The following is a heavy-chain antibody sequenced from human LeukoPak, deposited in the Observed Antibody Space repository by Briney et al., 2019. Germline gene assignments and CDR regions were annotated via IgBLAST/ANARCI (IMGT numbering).Heavy chain of an antibody. D-gene: IGHD3-22*01. CDR1: GFTFTSSA. J-gene: IGHJ4*02. CDR2: IVVGSGNT. V-gene: IGHV1-58*01. Sequence: SVTVSCKASGFTFTSSAVQWVRQARGQRLAWIGWIVVGSGNTNYAQKFQERVTITRDMSTSTAYMELSSLRSEDTAVYYCAASPDYYDSSGYSYYFDYWGQGTLVTVSS. CDR3: AASPDYYDSSGYSYYFDY.